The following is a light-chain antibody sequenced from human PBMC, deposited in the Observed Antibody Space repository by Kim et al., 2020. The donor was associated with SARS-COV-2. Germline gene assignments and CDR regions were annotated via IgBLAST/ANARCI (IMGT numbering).Light chain of an antibody. CDR3: CSYSANSVV. Sequence: PGQSVAISCTGSSSYVGIYDFVSWYQHHPGKAPRLLIYDINKRPSGVPDRFSGSKSGNTASLIISGLQADDEAHYYCCSYSANSVVLGGGTQLTVL. V-gene: IGLV2-11*01. CDR2: DIN. CDR1: SSYVGIYDF. J-gene: IGLJ2*01.